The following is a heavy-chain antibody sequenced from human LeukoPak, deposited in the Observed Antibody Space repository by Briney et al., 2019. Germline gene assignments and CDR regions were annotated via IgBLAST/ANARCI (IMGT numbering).Heavy chain of an antibody. J-gene: IGHJ5*02. CDR1: GFTFSSYG. Sequence: QAGGSLRLSCAASGFTFSSYGMHWVRQAPGKGLEWVAVISYDGSNKYYADSVKGRFTISRDNSKNTLYLQMNSLRAEDTAVYYCARASFGTIAAAGDHIKYNWFDPWGQGTLVTVSS. CDR3: ARASFGTIAAAGDHIKYNWFDP. V-gene: IGHV3-30*03. CDR2: ISYDGSNK. D-gene: IGHD6-13*01.